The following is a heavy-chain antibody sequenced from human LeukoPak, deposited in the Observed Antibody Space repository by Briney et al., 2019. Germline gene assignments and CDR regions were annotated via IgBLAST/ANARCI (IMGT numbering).Heavy chain of an antibody. Sequence: EASVTVSCKASGYTFTGYFIHWVRQAPGQGLEWMGWINPNSGGTNYAQKFQGRVTMTRDTSISTAYMELSRLRSDDTAVYYCAIVVEKMYDAFDIWGQGTMVTVSS. V-gene: IGHV1-2*02. J-gene: IGHJ3*02. CDR3: AIVVEKMYDAFDI. CDR2: INPNSGGT. D-gene: IGHD1-26*01. CDR1: GYTFTGYF.